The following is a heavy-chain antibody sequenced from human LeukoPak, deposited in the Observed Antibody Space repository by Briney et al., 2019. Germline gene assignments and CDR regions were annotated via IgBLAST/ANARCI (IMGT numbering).Heavy chain of an antibody. D-gene: IGHD2-2*01. CDR2: ISGSGGST. CDR1: GFTFSSYA. CDR3: AREGVVPAANYMDV. J-gene: IGHJ6*03. V-gene: IGHV3-23*01. Sequence: GGSLRLSCAASGFTFSSYAMSWVRQAPGKGLEWVSAISGSGGSTYYADSVKGRFTISRDNSKNTLYLQMNGLRAEDTAVYYCAREGVVPAANYMDVWGKGTTVTVSS.